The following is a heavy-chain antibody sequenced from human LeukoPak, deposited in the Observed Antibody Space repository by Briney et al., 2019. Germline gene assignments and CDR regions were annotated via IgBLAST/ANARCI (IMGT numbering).Heavy chain of an antibody. CDR3: ATETNGRHYDY. CDR2: ICPTGSDR. J-gene: IGHJ4*02. D-gene: IGHD1-14*01. Sequence: PGGSLRLSCTASGLTFSTSGFNWVRQAPGKGLEWVASICPTGSDRYHADSIKGRFTISRDNAHNFLYLQMSSLRAEDTAVYYCATETNGRHYDYWGQGTLLTVSS. V-gene: IGHV3-21*06. CDR1: GLTFSTSG.